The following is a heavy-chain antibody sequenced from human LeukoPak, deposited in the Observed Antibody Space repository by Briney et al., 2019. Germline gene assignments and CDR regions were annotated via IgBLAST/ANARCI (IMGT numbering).Heavy chain of an antibody. Sequence: VASVKVSCKASGYTFTSYDINWVRQATGQGLEWMGWMNPNSGNTGYAQKFQGRVTITRNTSISTAYMELSSLRSEDTAVYYCARGGITIFGVAPPEYKNNLFDPWGQGILVTVSS. V-gene: IGHV1-8*03. D-gene: IGHD3-3*01. CDR3: ARGGITIFGVAPPEYKNNLFDP. CDR1: GYTFTSYD. CDR2: MNPNSGNT. J-gene: IGHJ5*02.